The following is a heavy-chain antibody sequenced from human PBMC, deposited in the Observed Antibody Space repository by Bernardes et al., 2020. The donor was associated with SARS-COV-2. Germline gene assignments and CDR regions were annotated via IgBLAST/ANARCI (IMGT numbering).Heavy chain of an antibody. CDR3: ARDLDSGMDV. V-gene: IGHV3-7*01. CDR1: GFTFSSYC. Sequence: GGSLRLSCAASGFTFSSYCMSWVRKAPGKGLEWVANIKQDGSDRYYVDSVKGRFTVSRDNAKNTLYLQMNSLRVEDTALYYCARDLDSGMDVWGQGTTVTVSS. CDR2: IKQDGSDR. J-gene: IGHJ6*02.